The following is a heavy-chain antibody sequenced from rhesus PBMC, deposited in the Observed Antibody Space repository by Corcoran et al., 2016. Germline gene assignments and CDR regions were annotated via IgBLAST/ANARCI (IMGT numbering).Heavy chain of an antibody. J-gene: IGHJ4*01. D-gene: IGHD4-29*01. CDR2: VVPKEGDE. CDR1: GYTFTDYY. V-gene: IGHV1-111*02. Sequence: EVQLVQSGAEVKKPGASVKISCKASGYTFTDYYLHWVRQAPGKGFEGMGRVVPKEGDEIHAQKFPDRFTVPTDTSTGTAYMGLSSLRSADPAVYYCATEGGVATLPGYWGQGVLVTVSS. CDR3: ATEGGVATLPGY.